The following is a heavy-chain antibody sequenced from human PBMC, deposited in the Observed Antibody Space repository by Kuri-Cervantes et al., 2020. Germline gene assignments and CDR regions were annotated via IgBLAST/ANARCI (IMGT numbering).Heavy chain of an antibody. D-gene: IGHD2/OR15-2a*01. Sequence: GESLKISCTASGFTFGDYAMSWVRQAPGKGLEWVSAISGSGGSTYYADSVKGRFTISRDNSKNTLYLQMNSLRAEDTAVYYCAKQGAHTFKYYYYGMDVWGQGTTVTVSS. V-gene: IGHV3-23*01. CDR3: AKQGAHTFKYYYYGMDV. CDR2: ISGSGGST. J-gene: IGHJ6*02. CDR1: GFTFGDYA.